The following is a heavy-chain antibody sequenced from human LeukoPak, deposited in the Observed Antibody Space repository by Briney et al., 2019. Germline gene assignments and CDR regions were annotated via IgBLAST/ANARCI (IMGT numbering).Heavy chain of an antibody. CDR2: IIPIFGTA. J-gene: IGHJ4*02. CDR3: ATGLYGYGVDY. Sequence: ASVKVSCKASGGTFSSYAISWVRQAPGQGLEWMGGIIPIFGTANYAQKFQGRVTMTEDTSTDTAYMELSSLRSEDTAVYYCATGLYGYGVDYWGQGTLVTVSS. D-gene: IGHD5-18*01. V-gene: IGHV1-69*06. CDR1: GGTFSSYA.